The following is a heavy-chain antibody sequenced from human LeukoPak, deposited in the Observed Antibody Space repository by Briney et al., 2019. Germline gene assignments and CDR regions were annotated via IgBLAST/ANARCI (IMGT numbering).Heavy chain of an antibody. D-gene: IGHD6-19*01. V-gene: IGHV1-8*02. CDR3: ARGLYSSGWYSVMKKTRGYYFDY. CDR2: MNPNSGNT. CDR1: GYTFTSYG. J-gene: IGHJ4*02. Sequence: ASVKVSCKASGYTFTSYGISWVRQAPGQGLEWMGWMNPNSGNTGYAQKFQGRVTMTRNTSISTAYMELSSLRSEDTAVYYCARGLYSSGWYSVMKKTRGYYFDYWGQGTLVTVSS.